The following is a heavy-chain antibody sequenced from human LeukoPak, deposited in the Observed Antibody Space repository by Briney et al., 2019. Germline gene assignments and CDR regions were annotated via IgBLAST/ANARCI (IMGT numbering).Heavy chain of an antibody. V-gene: IGHV4-34*01. D-gene: IGHD2-2*01. J-gene: IGHJ6*02. CDR1: GGSFSGYY. CDR3: ARDVVVVPAAIHYGMDV. Sequence: PSETLSLTRAVYGGSFSGYYWSWIRQPPGKGLEWIGEINHSGSTNYNPSLKSRVTISVDTSKNQFSLKLSSVTAADTAVYYCARDVVVVPAAIHYGMDVWGQGTTVTVSS. CDR2: INHSGST.